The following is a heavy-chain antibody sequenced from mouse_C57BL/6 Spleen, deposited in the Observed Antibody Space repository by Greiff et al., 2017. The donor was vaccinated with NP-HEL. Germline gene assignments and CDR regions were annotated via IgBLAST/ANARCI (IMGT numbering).Heavy chain of an antibody. Sequence: QVQLKQPGAELVKPGASVKLSCKASGYTFTSYWMHWVKQRPGRGLEWIGRIDPNSGGTKYNEKFKSKATLTVDKPSSTAYMQLSSLTSEDSAVYYCASRGYGKGLYYAMDYWGQGTSVTVSS. V-gene: IGHV1-72*01. CDR3: ASRGYGKGLYYAMDY. CDR2: IDPNSGGT. CDR1: GYTFTSYW. D-gene: IGHD2-10*02. J-gene: IGHJ4*01.